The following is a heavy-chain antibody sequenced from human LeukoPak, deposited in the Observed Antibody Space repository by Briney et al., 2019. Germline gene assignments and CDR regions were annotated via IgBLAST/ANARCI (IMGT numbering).Heavy chain of an antibody. V-gene: IGHV4-34*01. CDR1: GGSFSGYY. Sequence: SETLSLTCAVYGGSFSGYYWSWIRQPPGKGLEWIGEINHSGSTNYNPSLKSRVTISVDTSKNQFSLKLSSVTAADTAVYYCARMGGSGEYYFDYWGQGTLVTVSS. CDR2: INHSGST. D-gene: IGHD2-15*01. J-gene: IGHJ4*02. CDR3: ARMGGSGEYYFDY.